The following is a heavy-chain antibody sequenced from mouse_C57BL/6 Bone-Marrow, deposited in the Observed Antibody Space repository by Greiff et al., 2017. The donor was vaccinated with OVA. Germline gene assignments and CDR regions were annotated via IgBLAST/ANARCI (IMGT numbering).Heavy chain of an antibody. V-gene: IGHV1-82*01. CDR1: GYAFSSSW. D-gene: IGHD2-1*01. Sequence: VQLQQSGPELVKPGASVKISCKASGYAFSSSWMNWVKQRPGKGLEWIGRIYPGDGDTNYNGKFKGKATLTADKSSSTAYMQLSSLTSEDSAVYFCARYGNPYYFDYWGQGTTLTVSS. CDR2: IYPGDGDT. J-gene: IGHJ2*01. CDR3: ARYGNPYYFDY.